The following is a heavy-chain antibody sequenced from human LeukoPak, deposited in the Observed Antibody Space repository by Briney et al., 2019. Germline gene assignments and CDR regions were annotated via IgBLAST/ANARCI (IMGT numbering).Heavy chain of an antibody. Sequence: NPGGSLRLYRAASGLTFSNAWMSWFRQAPGKGLEWVGRIKSKTDGGTTDYAAPVEGRFTISRDDSKNTLYLQMNSLKTEDTAVYYCTHYGGGYWGQGTLVTVSS. CDR2: IKSKTDGGTT. V-gene: IGHV3-15*01. CDR3: THYGGGY. J-gene: IGHJ4*02. D-gene: IGHD4-23*01. CDR1: GLTFSNAW.